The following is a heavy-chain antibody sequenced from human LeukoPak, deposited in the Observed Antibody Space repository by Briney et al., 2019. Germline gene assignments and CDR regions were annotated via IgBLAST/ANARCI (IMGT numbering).Heavy chain of an antibody. Sequence: GGSLRLSCATSGFNFDRYTIHWVRQAPGKGLVWVSRINSDGSSTSYADSVKGRFTISRDNAKNTLYLQKNSLRAEDTAVYYCAKPPDWYCSSPSCHFAAPFDYWGQGTLVTVSS. D-gene: IGHD2-2*01. CDR1: GFNFDRYT. CDR2: INSDGSST. V-gene: IGHV3-74*01. J-gene: IGHJ4*02. CDR3: AKPPDWYCSSPSCHFAAPFDY.